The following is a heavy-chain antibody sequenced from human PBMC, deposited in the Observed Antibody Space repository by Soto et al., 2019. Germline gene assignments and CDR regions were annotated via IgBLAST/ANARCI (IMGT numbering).Heavy chain of an antibody. D-gene: IGHD3-22*01. V-gene: IGHV3-49*04. CDR1: GFTFGDYA. J-gene: IGHJ6*02. CDR3: TREEAYYYDSSGYYNKYYYYYYGMGV. CDR2: IRSKAYGGTT. Sequence: GGSLRLSCTASGFTFGDYAMSWVRQAPGKGLEWVGFIRSKAYGGTTEYAASVKGRFTISRDDSKSIAYLQMNSLKTEDTAVYYCTREEAYYYDSSGYYNKYYYYYYGMGVWGQGTTVTVSS.